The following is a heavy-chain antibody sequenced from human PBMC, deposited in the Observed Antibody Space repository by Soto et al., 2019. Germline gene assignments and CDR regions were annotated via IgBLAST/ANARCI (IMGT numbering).Heavy chain of an antibody. CDR2: IYYSGST. V-gene: IGHV4-31*03. J-gene: IGHJ5*02. CDR1: GGSISSGGYY. Sequence: SETLSLTCTVSGGSISSGGYYWSWIRQHPGKSLEWIGYIYYSGSTYYNPSLKSRVTISVDTSKNQFSLKLSSVTAADTAVYYCAREDGPGEFDPWGQGTLVTVSS. D-gene: IGHD4-17*01. CDR3: AREDGPGEFDP.